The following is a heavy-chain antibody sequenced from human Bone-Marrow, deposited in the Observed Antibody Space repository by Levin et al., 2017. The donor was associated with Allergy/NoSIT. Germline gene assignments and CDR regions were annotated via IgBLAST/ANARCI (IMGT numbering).Heavy chain of an antibody. Sequence: GGSLRLSCAASGFTFSSYSMNWVRQAPGKGLEWVSSISSSSSYIYYADSVKGRFTISRDNAKNSLYLQMNSLRAEDTAVYYCARESLWLAPLYYYYGMDVWGQGTTVTVSS. CDR2: ISSSSSYI. J-gene: IGHJ6*02. CDR3: ARESLWLAPLYYYYGMDV. CDR1: GFTFSSYS. D-gene: IGHD6-19*01. V-gene: IGHV3-21*01.